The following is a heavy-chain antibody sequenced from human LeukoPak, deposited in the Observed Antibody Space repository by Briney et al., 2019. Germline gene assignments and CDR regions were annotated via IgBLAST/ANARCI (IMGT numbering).Heavy chain of an antibody. D-gene: IGHD3-9*01. V-gene: IGHV4-59*01. CDR1: GGSISSYY. Sequence: PSETLSLTCTVSGGSISSYYWSWIRQPPGKGLEWIGYIYYSGSTNYNPSLKSRVTISVDTSKNQFSLKLSSVTAADTAVYYCASVYDTLTGHYFDYWGQGTLVTVSS. CDR3: ASVYDTLTGHYFDY. CDR2: IYYSGST. J-gene: IGHJ4*02.